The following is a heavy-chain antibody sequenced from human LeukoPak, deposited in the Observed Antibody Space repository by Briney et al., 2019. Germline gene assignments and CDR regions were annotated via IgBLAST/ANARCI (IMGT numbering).Heavy chain of an antibody. CDR1: GFTFADYA. J-gene: IGHJ4*02. CDR2: ISWNSGSI. D-gene: IGHD6-19*01. Sequence: PGRSLRLSCAASGFTFADYAMHWVRQAPGKGLEWVSGISWNSGSIGYADSVKGRFTISRDNAKSSLYLQMNSLRAEDTALYYCAKDGITAVAGTGYFDYWGQGTLVTVSS. V-gene: IGHV3-9*01. CDR3: AKDGITAVAGTGYFDY.